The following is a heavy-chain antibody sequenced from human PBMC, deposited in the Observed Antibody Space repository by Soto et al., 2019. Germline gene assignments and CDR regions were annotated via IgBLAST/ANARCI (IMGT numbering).Heavy chain of an antibody. CDR3: ARAPSWWYFDL. Sequence: QVQLVQSGAEEKKPGASVKVSCKASGYTFTSYAMHWVRQAPGQRLEWMGWINAGNGNTKYSQKFQGRVTITRDTSASTAYMELSSLRSVDTAVYYCARAPSWWYFDLWGRGTLVTVSS. CDR1: GYTFTSYA. J-gene: IGHJ2*01. V-gene: IGHV1-3*05. CDR2: INAGNGNT.